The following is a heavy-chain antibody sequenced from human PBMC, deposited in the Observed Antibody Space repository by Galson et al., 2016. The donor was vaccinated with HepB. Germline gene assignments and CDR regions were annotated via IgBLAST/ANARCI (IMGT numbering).Heavy chain of an antibody. CDR3: ARLLGGSSWMGNWFDP. CDR2: LCYTGSA. J-gene: IGHJ5*02. Sequence: ETLSLTCTVSGGSISSSGYCWGWIRQPPGKGLEWIGSLCYTGSAYYTPSLKSRVTISVDTSKNKFSLKLNSVTAADTALFYCARLLGGSSWMGNWFDPWGQGTLVTVSS. V-gene: IGHV4-39*01. CDR1: GGSISSSGYC. D-gene: IGHD6-13*01.